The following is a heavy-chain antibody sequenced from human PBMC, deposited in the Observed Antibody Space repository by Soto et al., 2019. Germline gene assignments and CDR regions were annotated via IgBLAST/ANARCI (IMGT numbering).Heavy chain of an antibody. Sequence: ASVKVSCKASGYTFTGYYMHWVRQAPGQGLEWMGWINPNSGGTNYAQKFQGWVTMTRDTSISTAYMELSRLRSDDTAVYYCARDRSYYYDSSGYAFAIWGQGTMVTVS. J-gene: IGHJ3*02. CDR1: GYTFTGYY. D-gene: IGHD3-22*01. CDR2: INPNSGGT. V-gene: IGHV1-2*04. CDR3: ARDRSYYYDSSGYAFAI.